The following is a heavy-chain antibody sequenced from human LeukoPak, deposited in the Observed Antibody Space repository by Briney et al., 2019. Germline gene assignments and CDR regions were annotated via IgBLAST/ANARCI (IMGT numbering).Heavy chain of an antibody. CDR3: ASTNTAVVTVVFDY. J-gene: IGHJ4*02. V-gene: IGHV3-30*03. Sequence: GRSLRLSCAASGFTFSSYGMHWVRQAPGKGLEWVAVISYDGSNKYYADSVKGRFTISRDNSKNTLYLQMNSLRAEDTAVYYCASTNTAVVTVVFDYWGQGTLVTVSS. D-gene: IGHD5-18*01. CDR1: GFTFSSYG. CDR2: ISYDGSNK.